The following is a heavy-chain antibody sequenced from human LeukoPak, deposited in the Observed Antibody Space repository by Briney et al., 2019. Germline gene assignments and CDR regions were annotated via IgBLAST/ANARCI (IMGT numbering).Heavy chain of an antibody. Sequence: PGGSLRLSCAASGFTVSNNYMSWVRQAPGKGLEWVSVIYSGGDTYYADSVKGRFTISRDNSKNTVYLKMDSLRAEDTAVYYCARGWFGDSWGQGTLVTVSS. J-gene: IGHJ4*02. CDR2: IYSGGDT. V-gene: IGHV3-53*01. CDR1: GFTVSNNY. D-gene: IGHD3-10*01. CDR3: ARGWFGDS.